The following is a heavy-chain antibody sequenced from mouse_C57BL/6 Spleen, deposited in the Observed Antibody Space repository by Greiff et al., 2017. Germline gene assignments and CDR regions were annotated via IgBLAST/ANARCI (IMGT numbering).Heavy chain of an antibody. CDR1: GYTFTDYN. Sequence: VQLQQSGPELVKPGASVKMSCKASGYTFTDYNMHWVKQSHGKSLEWIGYINPNNGGTSYNQKFKGKATLTVNKSSSTAYMELRSLTSEDSAVYYCARRGYYYGSSPWFAYWGLGTLVTVSA. J-gene: IGHJ3*01. D-gene: IGHD1-1*01. CDR2: INPNNGGT. V-gene: IGHV1-22*01. CDR3: ARRGYYYGSSPWFAY.